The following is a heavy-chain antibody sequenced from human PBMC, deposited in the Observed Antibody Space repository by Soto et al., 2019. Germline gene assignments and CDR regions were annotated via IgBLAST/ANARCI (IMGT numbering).Heavy chain of an antibody. CDR1: GFTFSSYG. CDR2: ISYDGSNK. D-gene: IGHD1-26*01. Sequence: PGGSLSLSCAASGFTFSSYGMHWVSQAPGKGLEWVAVISYDGSNKDDADSVKARFTISRDNSKNSLYLQMNSLRAEDTAVYYCAKERELQAFDYWGQGTLVTVSS. CDR3: AKERELQAFDY. J-gene: IGHJ4*02. V-gene: IGHV3-30*18.